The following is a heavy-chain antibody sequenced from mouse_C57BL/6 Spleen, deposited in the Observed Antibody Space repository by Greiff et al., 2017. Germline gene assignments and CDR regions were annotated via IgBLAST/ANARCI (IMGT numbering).Heavy chain of an antibody. CDR2: INPNNGGT. J-gene: IGHJ4*01. D-gene: IGHD2-1*01. V-gene: IGHV1-26*01. Sequence: VQLQQSGPELVKPGASVKISCKASGYTFTDYYMNWVKQSHGKSLEWIGGINPNNGGTSYNQKFKGKATLTVDKSSSTAYMELRSLTSENSAVXYCARPCLLDYAMDYWGQGTSVTVSS. CDR1: GYTFTDYY. CDR3: ARPCLLDYAMDY.